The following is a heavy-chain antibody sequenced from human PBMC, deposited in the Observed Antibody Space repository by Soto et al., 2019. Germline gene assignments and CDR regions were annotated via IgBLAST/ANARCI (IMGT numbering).Heavy chain of an antibody. CDR2: INPSGEST. Sequence: GGSLRLSCAASGFVFSAHGMNWVRQAPGKGLAWGSSINPSGESTYYAESVKGRFTISRDNSKNMLSLQMNSLTAEDTAVYYCVQRKGDPFRWGPGILVIVSS. CDR1: GFVFSAHG. CDR3: VQRKGDPFR. D-gene: IGHD3-16*01. V-gene: IGHV3-23*01. J-gene: IGHJ4*02.